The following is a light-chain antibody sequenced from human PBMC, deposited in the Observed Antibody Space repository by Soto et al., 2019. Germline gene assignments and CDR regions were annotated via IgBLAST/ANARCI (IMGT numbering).Light chain of an antibody. CDR3: QKYNSAPLT. Sequence: DIQMTQSPSSLSASVGDRVTITCRASQGISTYLAWYQQKPGKVPKLLIYAASTLQSGVPSRFSGSGSGTDFTLTISSLQPGDVATYYCQKYNSAPLTFGGGTKVEI. J-gene: IGKJ4*01. V-gene: IGKV1-27*01. CDR2: AAS. CDR1: QGISTY.